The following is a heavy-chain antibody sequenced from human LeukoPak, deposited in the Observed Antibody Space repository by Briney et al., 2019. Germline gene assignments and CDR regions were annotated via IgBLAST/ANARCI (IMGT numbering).Heavy chain of an antibody. CDR3: AKDLRTEWELRSGTSPTPGDAFDI. J-gene: IGHJ3*02. V-gene: IGHV3-23*01. CDR2: ISGSGGST. D-gene: IGHD1-26*01. CDR1: GFTFSSYA. Sequence: PGGSLRLSCAASGFTFSSYAMSWVRQAPGKGLEWVSAISGSGGSTYYADSVKGRFTISRDNSKNTLYLQMNSLRAEDTAVYYCAKDLRTEWELRSGTSPTPGDAFDIWGQGTMVTVSS.